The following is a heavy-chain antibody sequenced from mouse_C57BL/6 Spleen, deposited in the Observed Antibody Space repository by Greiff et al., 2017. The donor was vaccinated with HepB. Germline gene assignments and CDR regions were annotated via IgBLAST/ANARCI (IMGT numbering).Heavy chain of an antibody. CDR3: ASQDSSGYRFAY. V-gene: IGHV2-6*01. D-gene: IGHD3-2*02. CDR1: GFSLTSYG. Sequence: VQLQESGPGLVAPSQSLSITCTVSGFSLTSYGVDWVRQSPGKGLEWLGVIWGVGSTNYNSALKSRLSISKDNSKSQVFLKMNSLQTDDTAMYYCASQDSSGYRFAYWGQGTLVTVSA. J-gene: IGHJ3*01. CDR2: IWGVGST.